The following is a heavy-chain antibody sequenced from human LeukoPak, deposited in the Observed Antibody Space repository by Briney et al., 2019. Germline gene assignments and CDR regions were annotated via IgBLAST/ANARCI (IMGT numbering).Heavy chain of an antibody. D-gene: IGHD6-13*01. V-gene: IGHV4-38-2*02. Sequence: SETLSLTCTVSGYSISSGYYWGWIRQPPGKGLEWIGSIYHSGSTYYNPSLKSRVTISVDTSKSQFSLKLSSVTAADTAVYYCASQYSSSPMDVWGKGTTVTISS. CDR2: IYHSGST. CDR1: GYSISSGYY. J-gene: IGHJ6*04. CDR3: ASQYSSSPMDV.